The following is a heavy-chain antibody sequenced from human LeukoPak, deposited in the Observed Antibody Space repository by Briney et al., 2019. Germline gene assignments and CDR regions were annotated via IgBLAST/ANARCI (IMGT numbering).Heavy chain of an antibody. D-gene: IGHD1-26*01. V-gene: IGHV3-23*01. Sequence: GGSLRLSCAASGFTFSSYAMSWVRQAPGKGLEWVSAISGSGGSTYYADSVKGRFTISRDNSKNSLYLQMNSLRAEDTAVYYCAKDRDRVGATGYFDYWGQGTLVTVSS. J-gene: IGHJ4*02. CDR1: GFTFSSYA. CDR2: ISGSGGST. CDR3: AKDRDRVGATGYFDY.